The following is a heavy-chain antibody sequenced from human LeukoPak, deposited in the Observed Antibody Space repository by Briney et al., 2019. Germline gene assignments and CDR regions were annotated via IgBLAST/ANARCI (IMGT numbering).Heavy chain of an antibody. V-gene: IGHV4-34*01. D-gene: IGHD3-22*01. Sequence: SETLSLTCAVYGGSFSGYYWSWIRQPPGKGLEWIAEINHSGSTNYNPSLKSRVIISVDTSKNQFSLKLSSVTAADTAVYYCASSSYRSFYDSSGYYPFDYWGQGTLVTVSS. CDR3: ASSSYRSFYDSSGYYPFDY. J-gene: IGHJ4*02. CDR1: GGSFSGYY. CDR2: INHSGST.